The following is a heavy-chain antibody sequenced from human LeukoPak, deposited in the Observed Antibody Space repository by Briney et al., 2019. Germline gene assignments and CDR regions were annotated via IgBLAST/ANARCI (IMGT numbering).Heavy chain of an antibody. CDR1: GFTFSSYA. D-gene: IGHD2-2*02. CDR3: AKGRGFTSTSCYNY. Sequence: ESLRLSCAASGFTFSSYAMSWVRQAPGKGLEWVSPISGSGDSTYYADSVKGRFTISRDNSKNTLYLQMSSLRAEDTAVYYCAKGRGFTSTSCYNYWGQGTLVTVSS. V-gene: IGHV3-23*01. CDR2: ISGSGDST. J-gene: IGHJ4*02.